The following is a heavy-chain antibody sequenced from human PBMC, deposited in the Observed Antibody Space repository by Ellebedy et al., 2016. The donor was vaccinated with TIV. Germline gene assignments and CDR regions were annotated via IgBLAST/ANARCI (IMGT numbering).Heavy chain of an antibody. V-gene: IGHV3-48*04. CDR3: AREDNLGGNNYPDY. Sequence: GGSLRLXXAASGFDFSNHHMLWARQAPGKGLEWVSLITSRSSNIYYADSVKGRFTISRDNAKSSLYLQMNSLRAEDTAVYYCAREDNLGGNNYPDYWGQGTLVSVSS. CDR2: ITSRSSNI. J-gene: IGHJ4*02. CDR1: GFDFSNHH. D-gene: IGHD1/OR15-1a*01.